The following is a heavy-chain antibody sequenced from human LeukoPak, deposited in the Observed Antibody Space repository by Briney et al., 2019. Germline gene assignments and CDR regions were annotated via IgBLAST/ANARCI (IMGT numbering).Heavy chain of an antibody. V-gene: IGHV3-7*03. Sequence: PGGSLRLSCAASGFTFSNYWMSWVRQATGRGLEWVANIKQDGSEKYYVDSVKGRFTISRDNAKNSLYLQMNSLRADDTAVYFCWRPNVLSSVDFWGQGTLVTVAS. J-gene: IGHJ4*02. D-gene: IGHD5/OR15-5a*01. CDR1: GFTFSNYW. CDR2: IKQDGSEK. CDR3: WRPNVLSSVDF.